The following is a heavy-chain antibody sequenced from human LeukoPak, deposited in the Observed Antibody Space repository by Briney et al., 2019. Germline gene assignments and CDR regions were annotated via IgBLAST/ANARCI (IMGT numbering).Heavy chain of an antibody. CDR1: GFTFSDYY. CDR3: ARLVATTGRLYFDY. V-gene: IGHV3-53*01. J-gene: IGHJ4*01. D-gene: IGHD1-1*01. Sequence: PGGSLRLSCAAPGFTFSDYYMSWIRQAPGKGLEYVSVIYSGGNTYYAGSVKGRFTISRDNSKNTVYLQMNSLRAEDTAVFYCARLVATTGRLYFDYWGQEPWSPSPQ. CDR2: IYSGGNT.